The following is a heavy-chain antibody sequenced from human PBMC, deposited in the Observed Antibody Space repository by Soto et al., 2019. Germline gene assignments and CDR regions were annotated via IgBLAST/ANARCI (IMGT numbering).Heavy chain of an antibody. Sequence: QLQLQESGPGLVKPSETLSLTCTVSGGSISSSSYYWGWIRQPPGKGLEWIGSIYYSGSTYYNPSPKSGVTLAGDTTQTQLALQLSSVTAADTAVYYCATAPIEGSSGYRFDYWGQGTLVTVSS. D-gene: IGHD3-22*01. V-gene: IGHV4-39*01. CDR3: ATAPIEGSSGYRFDY. J-gene: IGHJ4*02. CDR1: GGSISSSSYY. CDR2: IYYSGST.